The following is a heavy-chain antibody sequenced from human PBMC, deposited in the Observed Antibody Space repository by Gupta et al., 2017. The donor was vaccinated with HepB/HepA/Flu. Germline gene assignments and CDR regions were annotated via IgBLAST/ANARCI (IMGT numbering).Heavy chain of an antibody. V-gene: IGHV3-7*01. Sequence: EVQLVESGGGLVQPGGSLRLSCAASGFTSSSHWMNWVRQAPGKGLEWVANIKQDGSEKKYVDSVKGRFTISRDNAKDSLYLQMDSLRAEDTAVYYCARGSGSTTRALDIWGQGTMVTVSS. J-gene: IGHJ3*02. CDR3: ARGSGSTTRALDI. CDR1: GFTSSSHW. D-gene: IGHD2/OR15-2a*01. CDR2: IKQDGSEK.